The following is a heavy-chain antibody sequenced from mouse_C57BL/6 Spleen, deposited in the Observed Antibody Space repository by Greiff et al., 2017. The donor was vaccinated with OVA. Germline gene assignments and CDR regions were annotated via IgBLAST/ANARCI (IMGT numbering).Heavy chain of an antibody. CDR3: ARGRDSSGYGY. CDR2: IDPSDSYT. J-gene: IGHJ2*01. CDR1: GYTFTSYW. D-gene: IGHD3-2*02. V-gene: IGHV1-69*01. Sequence: QVQLQQPGAELVMPGASVKLSCKASGYTFTSYWMHWVKQRPGQGLEWIGEIDPSDSYTNYNQKFKGKSTLTVDKSSSTAYMQLSSLTSEDSAVYYCARGRDSSGYGYWGQGTTLTVSS.